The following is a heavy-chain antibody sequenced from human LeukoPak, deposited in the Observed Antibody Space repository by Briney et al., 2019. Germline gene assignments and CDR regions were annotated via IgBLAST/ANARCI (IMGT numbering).Heavy chain of an antibody. CDR2: IRSKAYGGTT. Sequence: QPGRSLRLSCTASGFTFGDYAMSWVRQAPGKGLEWVGFIRSKAYGGTTEYAASVKGRFTISRDDSKSIAYLQMNSLKTEDTAVYYCTRDQDYDFWSGEFDYWGQGTLVTVSS. CDR1: GFTFGDYA. V-gene: IGHV3-49*04. J-gene: IGHJ4*02. D-gene: IGHD3-3*01. CDR3: TRDQDYDFWSGEFDY.